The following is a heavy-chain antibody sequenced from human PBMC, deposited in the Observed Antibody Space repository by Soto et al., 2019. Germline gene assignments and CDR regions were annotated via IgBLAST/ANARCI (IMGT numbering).Heavy chain of an antibody. J-gene: IGHJ6*02. CDR2: IIPIFGTA. CDR3: ARSGARPGDYYYGMDV. Sequence: QVQLVQSGAEVKKSGSSVKVSCKASGGTFSSYGVSWVRQAPGQGLEWMGGIIPIFGTANHAQKFQGRVTMTADESTSTAYMELSSLRSEDTAVYYCARSGARPGDYYYGMDVWGQGTTVTVSS. V-gene: IGHV1-69*12. CDR1: GGTFSSYG. D-gene: IGHD3-10*01.